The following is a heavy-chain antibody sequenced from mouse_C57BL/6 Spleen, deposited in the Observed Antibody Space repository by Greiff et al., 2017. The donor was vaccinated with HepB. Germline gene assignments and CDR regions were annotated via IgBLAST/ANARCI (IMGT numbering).Heavy chain of an antibody. Sequence: EVQLQQSGTVLARPGASVKMSCKTSGYTFTSYWMHWVKQRPGQGLEWIGAIYPGNSDTSSNQKFKGKAKLTAVTSASTAYMELSSLTNEDSAVYYCTRSAYYYGSSDYAMDYWGQGTSVTVSS. V-gene: IGHV1-5*01. CDR2: IYPGNSDT. CDR3: TRSAYYYGSSDYAMDY. J-gene: IGHJ4*01. CDR1: GYTFTSYW. D-gene: IGHD1-1*01.